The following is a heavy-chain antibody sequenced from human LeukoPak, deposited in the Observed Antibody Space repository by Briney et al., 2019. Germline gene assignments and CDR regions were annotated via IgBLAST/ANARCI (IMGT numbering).Heavy chain of an antibody. V-gene: IGHV4-59*08. Sequence: SGTLSLTCSVSGDSISSYYWSWIRQPPGNGLEWIGYIYYSGDTDYNPSLNSRVTISVDTSKNQFSLKLSSVTAADTAVYYCDRHGPLYEYFYYNMDVWGQGTTVTVSS. D-gene: IGHD5/OR15-5a*01. CDR2: IYYSGDT. CDR1: GDSISSYY. J-gene: IGHJ6*02. CDR3: DRHGPLYEYFYYNMDV.